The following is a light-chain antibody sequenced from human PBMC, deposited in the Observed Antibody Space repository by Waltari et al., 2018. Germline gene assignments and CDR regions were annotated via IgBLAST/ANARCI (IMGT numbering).Light chain of an antibody. Sequence: EIVLTQSPATLSLSPGERATLSCSASESVSRYLAWYQQKPGQVPRLLISDASKRATGIPDRFSGSGSGRDFTLVISSLEPEDFAVYYCQQRGKTFGPGTKVDI. CDR3: QQRGKT. CDR1: ESVSRY. J-gene: IGKJ3*01. CDR2: DAS. V-gene: IGKV3-11*02.